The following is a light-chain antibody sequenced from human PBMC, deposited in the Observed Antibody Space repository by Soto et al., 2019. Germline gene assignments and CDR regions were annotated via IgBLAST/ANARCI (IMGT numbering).Light chain of an antibody. CDR3: QQYSSFPYT. CDR1: PSIGSW. Sequence: DIQMTPSPSTLSASVGDRVTITCRASPSIGSWLAWYQQKPGKAPKLLIYDASNLESGVPIRFSGSGSGTECTLTNSSLQPTDVATYYCQQYSSFPYTFGQGTKLEIK. J-gene: IGKJ2*01. V-gene: IGKV1-5*01. CDR2: DAS.